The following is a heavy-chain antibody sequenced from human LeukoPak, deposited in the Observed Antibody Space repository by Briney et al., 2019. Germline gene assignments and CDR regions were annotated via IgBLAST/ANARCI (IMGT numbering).Heavy chain of an antibody. CDR3: AATTLGLSRPTFDY. CDR2: INSDGSST. V-gene: IGHV3-74*01. CDR1: GFTFSSYW. J-gene: IGHJ4*02. D-gene: IGHD1-26*01. Sequence: GGSLRLSCAASGFTFSSYWMHWVRQVPGKGLVWVSRINSDGSSTSYADSVKGRFTISRDNAKNSLYLQMNSLRAEDTAVYYCAATTLGLSRPTFDYWGQGTLVTVSS.